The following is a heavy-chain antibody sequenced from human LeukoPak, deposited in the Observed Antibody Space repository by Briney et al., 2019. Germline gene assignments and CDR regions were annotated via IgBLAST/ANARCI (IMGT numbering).Heavy chain of an antibody. Sequence: SETLSLTCTVSGGSISSYYWSWIRQPPGKGLEWIGYIYYRGSTNYNPSLKSRVTISVDTSKNQFSLKLSSVTAADTAVYYCAGQYYDSSEDYFDYWGQGTLVTVSS. CDR1: GGSISSYY. D-gene: IGHD3-22*01. CDR2: IYYRGST. CDR3: AGQYYDSSEDYFDY. J-gene: IGHJ4*02. V-gene: IGHV4-59*01.